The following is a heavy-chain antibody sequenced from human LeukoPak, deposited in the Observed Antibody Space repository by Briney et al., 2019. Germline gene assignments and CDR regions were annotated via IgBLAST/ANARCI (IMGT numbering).Heavy chain of an antibody. CDR3: ARDCGSGGSCGEAFDT. CDR2: IYYSGST. D-gene: IGHD2-15*01. Sequence: SETLSLTCTVSGGSISSGGYYWSWIRQHPGKGLEWIGYIYYSGSTYYNPSLKSRVTISVDTSKNQFSLKLSSVTAADTAVYYCARDCGSGGSCGEAFDTWGQGTMVTVSS. J-gene: IGHJ3*02. CDR1: GGSISSGGYY. V-gene: IGHV4-31*03.